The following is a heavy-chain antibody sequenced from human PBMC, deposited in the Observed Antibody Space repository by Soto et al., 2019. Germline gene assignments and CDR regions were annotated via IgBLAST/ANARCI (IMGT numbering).Heavy chain of an antibody. CDR3: ARGSYYDFWSGYYGYYFDY. CDR2: MNPNSGNT. CDR1: GYTFTSYD. J-gene: IGHJ4*02. D-gene: IGHD3-3*01. V-gene: IGHV1-8*01. Sequence: GASVKVSCKASGYTFTSYDINWVRQATGQGLEWMGWMNPNSGNTGYAQKFQGRVTMTRNTSISTAYMELSSLRSEDTAVYYCARGSYYDFWSGYYGYYFDYWGQGTLVTVSS.